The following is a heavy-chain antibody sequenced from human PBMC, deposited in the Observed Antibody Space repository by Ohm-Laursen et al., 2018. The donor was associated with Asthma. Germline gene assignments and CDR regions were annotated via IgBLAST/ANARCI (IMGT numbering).Heavy chain of an antibody. D-gene: IGHD3-22*01. Sequence: ASVKVSCKVSGFNLIEVAMHWVRQAPGKGLEWMGGFDPEEREKVYAKKFQDRVTMTTDTSTSTAYMELRGLRSDDTAVYYCARVLSYYDHSSYYDRIDYWDQGSLVTVSS. CDR2: FDPEEREK. CDR1: GFNLIEVA. CDR3: ARVLSYYDHSSYYDRIDY. V-gene: IGHV1-24*01. J-gene: IGHJ4*02.